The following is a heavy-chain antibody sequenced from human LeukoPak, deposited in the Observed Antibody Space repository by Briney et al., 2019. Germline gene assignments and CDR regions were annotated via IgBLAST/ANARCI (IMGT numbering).Heavy chain of an antibody. D-gene: IGHD3-16*01. CDR3: ARGQGGLLSYFDY. V-gene: IGHV3-30*04. CDR1: GFTFSNYV. J-gene: IGHJ4*02. Sequence: PGGSLRLSCAASGFTFSNYVMHWVRQAPGKGLEWVPVISYDGSNKYYADSVKGRFTISRDNSKNTLYLQMNSLRAEDTAVYYCARGQGGLLSYFDYWGQGTLVTVSS. CDR2: ISYDGSNK.